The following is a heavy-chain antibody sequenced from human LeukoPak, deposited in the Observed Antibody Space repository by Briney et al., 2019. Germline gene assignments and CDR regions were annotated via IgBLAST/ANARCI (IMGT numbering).Heavy chain of an antibody. CDR1: GFTFSSYA. V-gene: IGHV3-30*04. CDR3: ARAGYCSSTSCRFYYYYYYGMDV. CDR2: ISYDGSNK. Sequence: VRSLRLSCAASGFTFSSYAMHWVRQAPGKGLEWVAVISYDGSNKYYADSVNGRFTISRDNSKKTLYLQMNSLRAEDTAVYYCARAGYCSSTSCRFYYYYYYGMDVWGKGPTVTVSS. J-gene: IGHJ6*04. D-gene: IGHD2-2*01.